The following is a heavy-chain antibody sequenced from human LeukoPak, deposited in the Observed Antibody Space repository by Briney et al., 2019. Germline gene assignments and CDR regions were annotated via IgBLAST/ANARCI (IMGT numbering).Heavy chain of an antibody. CDR2: ISWNSGSI. Sequence: TGGSLRLSCAASGFTFEDYAMHWVRQAPGKGLEWVSGISWNSGSIGYADSVKGRFTISRDNSKNTLYLQMNSLRAEDTAVYYCARVHYYDSSGYLDYWGQGTLVTVSS. CDR1: GFTFEDYA. J-gene: IGHJ4*02. CDR3: ARVHYYDSSGYLDY. V-gene: IGHV3-9*01. D-gene: IGHD3-22*01.